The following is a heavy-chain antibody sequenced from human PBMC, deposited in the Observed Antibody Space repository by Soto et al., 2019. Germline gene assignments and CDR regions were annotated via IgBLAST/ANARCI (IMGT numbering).Heavy chain of an antibody. D-gene: IGHD6-13*01. V-gene: IGHV1-69*06. CDR2: IIPIFGTA. CDR3: ARDLKQQLVLQLTAAGATDFGMHA. CDR1: GGTFSSYA. Sequence: GSSVKVSCKDSGGTFSSYAISWVRQAPGQGLEWMGGIIPIFGTANYAQKFRGRVTITADKSTSTAYMELSSLRSEDTAVYYCARDLKQQLVLQLTAAGATDFGMHALGEG. J-gene: IGHJ6*02.